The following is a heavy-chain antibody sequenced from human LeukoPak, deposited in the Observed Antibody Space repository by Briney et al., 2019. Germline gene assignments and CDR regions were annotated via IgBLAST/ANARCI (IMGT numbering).Heavy chain of an antibody. V-gene: IGHV1-69*04. CDR3: ARDRLQLERWFDP. D-gene: IGHD1-1*01. J-gene: IGHJ5*02. CDR1: GGTFSSYA. Sequence: ASVKVSCKASGGTFSSYAISWVRQAAGQRLEWMGRIIPILGIANYAQKFQGRVTITADKSTSTAYMELSSLRSEDTAVYYCARDRLQLERWFDPWGQGTLVTVSS. CDR2: IIPILGIA.